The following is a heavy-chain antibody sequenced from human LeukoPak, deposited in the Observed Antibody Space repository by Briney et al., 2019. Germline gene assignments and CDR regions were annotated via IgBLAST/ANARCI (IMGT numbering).Heavy chain of an antibody. V-gene: IGHV4-59*08. D-gene: IGHD6-13*01. J-gene: IGHJ4*02. Sequence: SETLSLSCSVSGGSIRNYYWSWIRQPPGKGLEWIGYISYSGNTNYNPSLKNRLTISVDLSTNQFSLKLTSVTGADTAVYYCARHSSWYYDFDYWGQGTLVTVSS. CDR2: ISYSGNT. CDR1: GGSIRNYY. CDR3: ARHSSWYYDFDY.